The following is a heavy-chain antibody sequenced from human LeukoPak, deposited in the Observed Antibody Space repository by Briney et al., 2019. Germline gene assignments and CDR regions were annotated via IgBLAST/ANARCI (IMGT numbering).Heavy chain of an antibody. CDR1: GFTFSTCP. CDR2: INSNGGRT. CDR3: AKDSAFDWLLHDAFDI. V-gene: IGHV3-64*04. Sequence: GGSLRLSCVGFGFTFSTCPMHWVRQAPGKGLEPVSGINSNGGRTCYADPMKGRFTISRDNSKNTLYLQMNSLRAEDTAVYYCAKDSAFDWLLHDAFDIWGQGTMVTVSS. D-gene: IGHD3-9*01. J-gene: IGHJ3*02.